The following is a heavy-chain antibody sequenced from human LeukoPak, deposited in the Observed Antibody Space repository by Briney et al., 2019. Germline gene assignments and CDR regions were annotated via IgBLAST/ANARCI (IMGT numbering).Heavy chain of an antibody. J-gene: IGHJ4*02. CDR1: EFTFTNYW. Sequence: PGGSLRLSCATTEFTFTNYWKNWVRQASGKGLEWVANMSPDENEKKYVDSVKGRFTTSTDNAKKTLYLQMNSLRVEDTAIYYCLGYGNDNPWGQGALVTVSS. CDR3: LGYGNDNP. D-gene: IGHD5-12*01. CDR2: MSPDENEK. V-gene: IGHV3-7*03.